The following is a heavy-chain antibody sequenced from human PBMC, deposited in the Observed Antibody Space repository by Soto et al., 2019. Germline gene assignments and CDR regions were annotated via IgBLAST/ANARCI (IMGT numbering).Heavy chain of an antibody. D-gene: IGHD4-17*01. Sequence: GGSLRLSCAASGFTVSSNYMSWVRQAPGKGLEWVSVIYSGGSTYYADSVKGRFTISRHNSKNTLYLQMTSLRAEDTAVYYCARGIDGDYGTRDYYYYMDVWGKGTTVTVSS. J-gene: IGHJ6*03. V-gene: IGHV3-53*04. CDR2: IYSGGST. CDR3: ARGIDGDYGTRDYYYYMDV. CDR1: GFTVSSNY.